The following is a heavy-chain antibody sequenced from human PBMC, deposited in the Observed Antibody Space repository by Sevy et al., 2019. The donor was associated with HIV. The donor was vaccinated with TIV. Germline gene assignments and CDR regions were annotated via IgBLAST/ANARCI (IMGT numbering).Heavy chain of an antibody. J-gene: IGHJ6*03. Sequence: QGESLKISCAASGFTFSSYAMHWVRQAPGKGLEYVSAISSNGGSTYYANSVKGRFTISRDNSKNTLYLQMGSLRAEDMAVYYCARDPRIAAAGYYYYYMDVWGKGTTVTVSS. CDR2: ISSNGGST. D-gene: IGHD6-13*01. V-gene: IGHV3-64*01. CDR3: ARDPRIAAAGYYYYYMDV. CDR1: GFTFSSYA.